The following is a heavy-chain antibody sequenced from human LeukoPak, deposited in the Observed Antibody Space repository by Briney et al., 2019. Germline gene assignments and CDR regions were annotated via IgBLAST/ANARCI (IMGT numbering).Heavy chain of an antibody. V-gene: IGHV4-59*08. CDR1: GGSLSNYY. CDR3: ARLIKYDILTGYYFDY. CDR2: IYSSGST. Sequence: SSETLSLTCSVSGGSLSNYYWTWIRQPPGKGLEWIGYIYSSGSTNYNPSLRSRVSISVDTSENQFSLKLSSVTAADTAVYYCARLIKYDILTGYYFDYWGQGILVTVSS. D-gene: IGHD3-9*01. J-gene: IGHJ4*02.